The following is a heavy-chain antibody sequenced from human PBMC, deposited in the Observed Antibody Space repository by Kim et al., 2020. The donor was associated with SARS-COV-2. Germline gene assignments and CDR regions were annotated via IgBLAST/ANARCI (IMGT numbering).Heavy chain of an antibody. D-gene: IGHD5-18*01. J-gene: IGHJ4*02. CDR3: ARLRVDTGWYFDY. Sequence: YNPALKSRVTILVDMSKNQFSLRLTSVTAADTAVYYCARLRVDTGWYFDYGGQGTLVTVSS. V-gene: IGHV4-59*08.